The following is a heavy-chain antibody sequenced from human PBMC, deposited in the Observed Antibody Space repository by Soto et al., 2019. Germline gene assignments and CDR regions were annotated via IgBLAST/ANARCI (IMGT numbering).Heavy chain of an antibody. D-gene: IGHD3-22*01. CDR2: INHSGST. Sequence: SETLSLTCAVYGGSFSGYYWSWIRQPPGKGLEWIGEINHSGSTNYNPSLKSRVTISVDTSKNQFSLKLSSVTAADTAVYYCARGLYDSSGYYYVHPYFDYWGQGTLVTVSS. J-gene: IGHJ4*02. CDR1: GGSFSGYY. CDR3: ARGLYDSSGYYYVHPYFDY. V-gene: IGHV4-34*01.